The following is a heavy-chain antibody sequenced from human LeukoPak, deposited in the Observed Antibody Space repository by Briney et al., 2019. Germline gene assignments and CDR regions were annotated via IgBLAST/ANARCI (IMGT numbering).Heavy chain of an antibody. CDR1: GASISSSTYF. D-gene: IGHD3-9*01. CDR2: IYYSGST. J-gene: IGHJ4*02. Sequence: PPETLSLTCIVSGASISSSTYFWGWIRQPPGKGLEWIGNIYYSGSTSYNPSLRSPVTMSVDTSKNQFSLNLSSVTAADTAVYYCARLSKGRYFDWIFDYWGQGTLVTVSS. CDR3: ARLSKGRYFDWIFDY. V-gene: IGHV4-39*01.